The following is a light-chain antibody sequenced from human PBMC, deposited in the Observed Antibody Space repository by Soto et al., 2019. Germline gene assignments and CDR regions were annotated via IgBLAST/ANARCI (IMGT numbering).Light chain of an antibody. CDR1: QSLLYNSNNENY. V-gene: IGKV4-1*01. J-gene: IGKJ2*01. CDR2: WAS. Sequence: DIVMTQSPDSLAVSLGERATIHCKSSQSLLYNSNNENYLAWYQQKPGQPPRLLIYWASNRASGVPDRFSGSGSGTDFSLTVNNLQAEDVATYHCQQYYTSPTTFGQGTRLEMK. CDR3: QQYYTSPTT.